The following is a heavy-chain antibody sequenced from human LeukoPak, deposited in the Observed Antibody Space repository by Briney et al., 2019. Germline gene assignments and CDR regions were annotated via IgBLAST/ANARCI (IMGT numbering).Heavy chain of an antibody. CDR2: ISWNSGSI. D-gene: IGHD2-21*02. J-gene: IGHJ3*02. CDR1: GFTFDDYA. V-gene: IGHV3-9*01. Sequence: GRSLRLSCAASGFTFDDYAMHWVRQAPGKGLEWVSGISWNSGSIGYADSVKGRFTISIDNAKNSLYLQMNSLRAEDTALYYCAKASSGDGPKAAFDIWGQGTMVTVSS. CDR3: AKASSGDGPKAAFDI.